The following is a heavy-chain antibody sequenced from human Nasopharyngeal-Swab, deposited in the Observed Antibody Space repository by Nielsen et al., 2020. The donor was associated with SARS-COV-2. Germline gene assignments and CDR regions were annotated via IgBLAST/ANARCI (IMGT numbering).Heavy chain of an antibody. J-gene: IGHJ6*03. D-gene: IGHD6-13*01. V-gene: IGHV3-74*01. Sequence: GESLKTSCAAFGFTFSSYWMHWVRQPPGKGLVWVSRMNSDGSSTSYADSVKGRFTISRDNAKNTLYLQMNSLRAEDTAVYYCARVAAAGTLYYYYYMDVWGKGTTVTVSS. CDR2: MNSDGSST. CDR3: ARVAAAGTLYYYYYMDV. CDR1: GFTFSSYW.